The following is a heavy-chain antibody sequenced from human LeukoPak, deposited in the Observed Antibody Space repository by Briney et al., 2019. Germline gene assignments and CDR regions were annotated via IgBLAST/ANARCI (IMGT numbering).Heavy chain of an antibody. CDR2: IKQDGSEK. CDR3: ARAGLHASLDAFDI. CDR1: GFTFSSYW. D-gene: IGHD5-24*01. Sequence: PGGSLRLSCAASGFTFSSYWMSWVRQAPGKGLEWVANIKQDGSEKYYVDSVKGRFTISRDNAKNSLYLQMNSLRAEDTAVYYCARAGLHASLDAFDIWGQGTMVTVSS. J-gene: IGHJ3*02. V-gene: IGHV3-7*01.